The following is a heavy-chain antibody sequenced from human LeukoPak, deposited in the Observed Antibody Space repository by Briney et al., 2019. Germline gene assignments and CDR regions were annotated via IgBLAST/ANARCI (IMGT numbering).Heavy chain of an antibody. CDR2: ITSSGSTI. V-gene: IGHV3-48*03. Sequence: GGSLRLSCAASGFTFSSYEMNWVRQAPGKGLEWVSYITSSGSTIYYADSVKGRFTISRDNAKNSLYLQMNSLRAKDTAVYYCAREGPDSWYFDLWGRGTLVTVSS. D-gene: IGHD4-11*01. CDR3: AREGPDSWYFDL. J-gene: IGHJ2*01. CDR1: GFTFSSYE.